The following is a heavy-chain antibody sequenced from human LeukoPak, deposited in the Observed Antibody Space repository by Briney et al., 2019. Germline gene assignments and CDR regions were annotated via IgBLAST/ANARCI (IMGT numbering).Heavy chain of an antibody. Sequence: GGSLRLSCAASGFTFSSYSMNWVCQAPGKGLEWVSSISSSSSYIYYADSVKGRFTISRDNAKNSLYLQMNSLRAEDTAVYYCARDRIAACMDVWGQGTTVTVSS. J-gene: IGHJ6*02. CDR3: ARDRIAACMDV. V-gene: IGHV3-21*01. CDR1: GFTFSSYS. CDR2: ISSSSSYI. D-gene: IGHD6-25*01.